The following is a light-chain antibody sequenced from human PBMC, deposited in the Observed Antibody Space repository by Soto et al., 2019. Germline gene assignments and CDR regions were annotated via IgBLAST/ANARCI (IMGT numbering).Light chain of an antibody. CDR2: DAS. CDR3: QHFDNLPLS. CDR1: QDINNY. J-gene: IGKJ3*01. V-gene: IGKV1-33*01. Sequence: DIQMTQSPPSLSASVGDRVTITCQASQDINNYLNWYQQKLGKAPKLLIYDASNLETGVPSRFSGSGSGTHFTFTITSLQPEDSATYYCQHFDNLPLSFGPGTKVHIK.